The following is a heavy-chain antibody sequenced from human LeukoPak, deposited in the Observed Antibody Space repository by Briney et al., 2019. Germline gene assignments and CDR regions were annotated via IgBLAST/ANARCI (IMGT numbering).Heavy chain of an antibody. D-gene: IGHD3-22*01. V-gene: IGHV3-23*01. J-gene: IGHJ4*02. CDR1: GFTSVNYA. Sequence: GGSLRLSCAATGFTSVNYAMSWVRQAPGKGLEWVSAISGSGGSTYYADSVKGRFTISRDNSKNTLYLQMNSLRAEDTAVYYCARIVVVISPNFDYWGQGTLVTVSS. CDR3: ARIVVVISPNFDY. CDR2: ISGSGGST.